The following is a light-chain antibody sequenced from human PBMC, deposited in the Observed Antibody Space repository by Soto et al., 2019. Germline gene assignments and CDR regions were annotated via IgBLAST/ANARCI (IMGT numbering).Light chain of an antibody. CDR2: KAS. CDR1: QSISSW. V-gene: IGKV1-5*03. Sequence: DIQMTQSPSTLSASVGDRVTITCRASQSISSWLAWYQQKPGKAPKLLLYKASSLEGGVPSRFSGSGSWTDFTLTISSLQPDDFATYYCQQYHSYSLTFGGGTKVDIK. J-gene: IGKJ4*01. CDR3: QQYHSYSLT.